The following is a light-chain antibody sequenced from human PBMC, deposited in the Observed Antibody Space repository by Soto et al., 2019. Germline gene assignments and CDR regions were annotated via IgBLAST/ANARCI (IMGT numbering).Light chain of an antibody. CDR1: QTLSSNY. CDR2: GTS. J-gene: IGKJ2*01. V-gene: IGKV3-20*01. Sequence: EVVLTQSPGTLSLPPGARATLSCRASQTLSSNYLAWYQQIAGQAPRLLIYGTSSRATGIPDRFSGSGFGSDFTLTISRLEPEDFAVYYCQQYGSSPPRYTFGQGTKVDIK. CDR3: QQYGSSPPRYT.